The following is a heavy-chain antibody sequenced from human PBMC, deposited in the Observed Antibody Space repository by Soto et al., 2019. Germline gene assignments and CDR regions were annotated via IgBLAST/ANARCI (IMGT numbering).Heavy chain of an antibody. CDR3: ATLVGAKNSLDP. Sequence: SETLSLTCAVYGGSFSGYYWSLIRQPPGKGLEWIGEINHSGSTNYNPSLKSRVTISVDTSKNQFSLKLSSVTAADTAVYYCATLVGAKNSLDPWGQGTLVTVSS. D-gene: IGHD1-26*01. CDR1: GGSFSGYY. J-gene: IGHJ5*02. V-gene: IGHV4-34*01. CDR2: INHSGST.